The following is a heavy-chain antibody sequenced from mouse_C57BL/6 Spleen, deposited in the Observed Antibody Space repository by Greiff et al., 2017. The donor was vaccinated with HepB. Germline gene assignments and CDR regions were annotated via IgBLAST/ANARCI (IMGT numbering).Heavy chain of an antibody. CDR2: ISDGGSYT. V-gene: IGHV5-4*01. CDR1: GFTFSSYA. J-gene: IGHJ3*01. CDR3: ARDGTMITTDWFAY. D-gene: IGHD2-4*01. Sequence: EVMLVESGGGLVKPGGSLKLSCAASGFTFSSYAMSWVRQTPEKRLEWVATISDGGSYTYYPDNVKGRFTISRDNAKNNLYLQMSHLKSEDTAMYYCARDGTMITTDWFAYWGQGTLVTVSA.